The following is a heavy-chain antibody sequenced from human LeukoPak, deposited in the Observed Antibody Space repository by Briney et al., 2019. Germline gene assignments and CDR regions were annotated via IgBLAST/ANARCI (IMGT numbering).Heavy chain of an antibody. CDR2: ISYDGSNK. Sequence: PGGSLRLSCAASGFTFSSYAMHWVRQAPGKGLEWVAVISYDGSNKYYAVSEKGRFTISRDNSKNTLYLQMNSLRAEDTAVYYCAREHYYYDSTSDAFDIWGQGTMVTVSS. D-gene: IGHD3-22*01. CDR1: GFTFSSYA. CDR3: AREHYYYDSTSDAFDI. V-gene: IGHV3-30*04. J-gene: IGHJ3*02.